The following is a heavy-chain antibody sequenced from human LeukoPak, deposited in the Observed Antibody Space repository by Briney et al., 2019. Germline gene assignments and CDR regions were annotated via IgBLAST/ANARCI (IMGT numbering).Heavy chain of an antibody. CDR3: ARPLSLGYCSGGSGYGRSAWFDR. CDR1: GGSISSSNW. CDR2: IYHSGST. J-gene: IGHJ5*02. D-gene: IGHD2-15*01. Sequence: PSVTLSLTCAVSGGSISSSNWWRRARQPPGEGLEWIGQIYHSGSTNYNPHLKSRVTISVDKSKNQFSLKLRSVTAADTAVYYCARPLSLGYCSGGSGYGRSAWFDRWGQGTLVTVSS. V-gene: IGHV4-4*02.